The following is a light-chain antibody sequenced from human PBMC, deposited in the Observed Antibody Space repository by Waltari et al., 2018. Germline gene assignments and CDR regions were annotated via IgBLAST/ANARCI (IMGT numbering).Light chain of an antibody. Sequence: QSVLTQPPSVSGAPGQRVTISCTGSNSNIGAGYDVHWYQQRQGRAPKLLVYASNDRPSGVPGRCSDSNSGMSASLAITGLQAEDEADYYCCCSSARTVLFGGGTKVSVL. CDR3: CCSSARTVL. V-gene: IGLV1-40*01. CDR2: ASN. CDR1: NSNIGAGYD. J-gene: IGLJ2*01.